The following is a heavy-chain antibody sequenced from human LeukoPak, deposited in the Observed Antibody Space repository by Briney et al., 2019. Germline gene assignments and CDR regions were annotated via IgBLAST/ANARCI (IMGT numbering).Heavy chain of an antibody. CDR2: ISYDGSNK. Sequence: SGGSLRLSCAASGFTFSSYAMHWVRQAPGKGLEWVAVISYDGSNKYYADSVKGRFTISRDNSKNTLYLQMNSLRAEDTAVYYCAREENYGDYGDPNDYWGQGTLVTVSS. V-gene: IGHV3-30-3*01. J-gene: IGHJ4*02. D-gene: IGHD4-17*01. CDR1: GFTFSSYA. CDR3: AREENYGDYGDPNDY.